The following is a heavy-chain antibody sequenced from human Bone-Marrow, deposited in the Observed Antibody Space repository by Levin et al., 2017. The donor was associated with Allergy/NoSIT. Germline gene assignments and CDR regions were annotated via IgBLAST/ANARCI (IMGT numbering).Heavy chain of an antibody. CDR2: NSDSTTTK. CDR3: ARFDAIRPGIIDL. Sequence: PGGSLRLSCVGSGFTFRDYHLNWVRQAPGKGLEWLAYNSDSTTTKYYAHSVEGRFTISRDNAKDSVYLQLNSLRVEDTAVYYCARFDAIRPGIIDLWGQGALVTVSS. CDR1: GFTFRDYH. V-gene: IGHV3-48*01. D-gene: IGHD3-10*01. J-gene: IGHJ5*02.